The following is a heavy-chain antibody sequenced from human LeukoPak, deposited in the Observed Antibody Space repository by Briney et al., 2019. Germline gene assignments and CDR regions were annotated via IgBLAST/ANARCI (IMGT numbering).Heavy chain of an antibody. D-gene: IGHD3-10*01. V-gene: IGHV3-7*01. J-gene: IGHJ4*02. CDR1: GFTFSSYW. CDR3: AGGRGDF. CDR2: IKLDEIEK. Sequence: GRSLRLSCAASGFTFSSYWMSWVRQAPGKGLEWVAIIKLDEIEKYYVDSVKGRFTISRDNAKSSLSLQMNSLGAEDTAVYYCAGGRGDFWGQGTLVTVSS.